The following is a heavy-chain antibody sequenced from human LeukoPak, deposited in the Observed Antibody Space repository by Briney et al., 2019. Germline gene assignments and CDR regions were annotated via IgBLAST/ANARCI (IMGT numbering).Heavy chain of an antibody. CDR3: ARGDGYNLRPHDY. CDR1: GGSVSSGSNY. J-gene: IGHJ4*02. V-gene: IGHV4-61*01. Sequence: PSETLSLTCTVSGGSVSSGSNYWSWIRQPPGKGLEWIGYIYYSGSTNYNPSLKSRVTISVDTSKNQFSLKLSSVSAADTAVYYCARGDGYNLRPHDYWGQGTLVTVSS. CDR2: IYYSGST. D-gene: IGHD5-24*01.